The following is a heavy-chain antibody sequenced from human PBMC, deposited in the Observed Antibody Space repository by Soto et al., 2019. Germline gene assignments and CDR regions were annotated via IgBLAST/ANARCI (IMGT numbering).Heavy chain of an antibody. J-gene: IGHJ6*01. CDR3: ARPHIAVEPAAMFPYYNGRGG. Sequence: GASVKVSCKASGYTFTGYYMHWVRQAPGQGLEWMGWINPNSGGTNYSQKFQGRVTMTRDTSISTAYMELSRLRSDDTAVYYCARPHIAVEPAAMFPYYNGRGGLGKGTTVTASS. CDR2: INPNSGGT. V-gene: IGHV1-2*02. D-gene: IGHD2-2*01. CDR1: GYTFTGYY.